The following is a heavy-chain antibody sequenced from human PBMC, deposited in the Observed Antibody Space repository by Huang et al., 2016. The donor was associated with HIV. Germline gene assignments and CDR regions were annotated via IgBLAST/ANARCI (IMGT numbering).Heavy chain of an antibody. Sequence: QVQLQQRGAGLLKPSETLSLSCAVYGGSFSAYQWTWIRQPPGKGLEWIGEISHSGSTNDNPSLKSRVTISVDTSKNQFSLKVTSVTAADTAIYYCARGPNYYDSSDREAFDIWGQGTMVTVSS. CDR2: ISHSGST. CDR1: GGSFSAYQ. V-gene: IGHV4-34*01. D-gene: IGHD3-22*01. CDR3: ARGPNYYDSSDREAFDI. J-gene: IGHJ3*02.